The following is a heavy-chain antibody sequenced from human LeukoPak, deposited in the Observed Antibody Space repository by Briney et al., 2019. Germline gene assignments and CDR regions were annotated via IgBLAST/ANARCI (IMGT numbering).Heavy chain of an antibody. D-gene: IGHD6-13*01. CDR1: GGSISSSSYY. J-gene: IGHJ4*02. Sequence: PSETLSLTCTVSGGSISSSSYYWGWIRQPPGKGLEWIGSIYYSGSTYYNPSLKSRVIISVDTSKNQFSLKLSSVTAADTAVYYCARPYSSSWAYFDYWGQGTLVTVSS. CDR2: IYYSGST. V-gene: IGHV4-39*07. CDR3: ARPYSSSWAYFDY.